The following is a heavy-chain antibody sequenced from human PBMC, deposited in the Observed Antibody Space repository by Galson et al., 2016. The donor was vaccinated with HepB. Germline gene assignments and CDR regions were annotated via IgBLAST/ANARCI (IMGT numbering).Heavy chain of an antibody. CDR1: GDSVFNNNAG. Sequence: CAISGDSVFNNNAGWNWVRQSPSRGLEWLGRTYYRSEWRSDYADSVKGRITINPDTSKNHFSLHLDSVTPEDTAVYYCARSYLLGRGFGSWGQGTLVTVSS. CDR2: TYYRSEWRS. D-gene: IGHD7-27*01. CDR3: ARSYLLGRGFGS. J-gene: IGHJ4*02. V-gene: IGHV6-1*01.